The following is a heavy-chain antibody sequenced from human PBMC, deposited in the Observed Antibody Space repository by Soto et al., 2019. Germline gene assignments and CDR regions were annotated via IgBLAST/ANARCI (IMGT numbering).Heavy chain of an antibody. J-gene: IGHJ5*02. CDR3: ARVNRKDDFWSGYYTPNWFDP. D-gene: IGHD3-3*01. CDR1: GGSISSGGYY. CDR2: IYYSGST. V-gene: IGHV4-31*03. Sequence: SETLSLTCTVSGGSISSGGYYWSCIRQHPGKGLEWIGYIYYSGSTYYNPSLKSRVTISVDTSKNQFSLKLSSVTAADTAVYYCARVNRKDDFWSGYYTPNWFDPWGQGTLVTVS.